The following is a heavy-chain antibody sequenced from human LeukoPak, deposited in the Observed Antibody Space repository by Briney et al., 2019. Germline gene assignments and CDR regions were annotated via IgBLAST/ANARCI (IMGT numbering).Heavy chain of an antibody. V-gene: IGHV3-53*01. CDR1: GFTVSNNY. CDR2: LYSGGNT. CDR3: ARVGYYDSSGYRN. D-gene: IGHD3-22*01. J-gene: IGHJ4*02. Sequence: GGSLRLSCAASGFTVSNNYMSWVRQAPGKGLEWVSVLYSGGNTYYTDSVKGRFAISRDNSKNTLYLQMNSLRAEDTAVYYCARVGYYDSSGYRNWGQGTLVTVSS.